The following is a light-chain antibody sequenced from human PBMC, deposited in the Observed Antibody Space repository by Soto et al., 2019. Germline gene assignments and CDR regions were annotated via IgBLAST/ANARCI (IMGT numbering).Light chain of an antibody. J-gene: IGKJ4*01. CDR3: HHNHDCPLT. CDR2: DVS. CDR1: QTVSIN. V-gene: IGKV3-11*01. Sequence: EIVLTQSPATLSLSPGGRATLSCRASQTVSINLAWYQQRPGQAPRLLIYDVSNRATGIPARFSGSGSGTDFTLTINRLEHEDVAVYYCHHNHDCPLTFGGGTKVEIQ.